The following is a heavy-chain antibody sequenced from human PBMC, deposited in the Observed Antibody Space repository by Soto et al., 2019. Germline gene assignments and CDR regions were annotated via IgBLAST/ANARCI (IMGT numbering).Heavy chain of an antibody. CDR2: IDPSDSYT. J-gene: IGHJ4*02. CDR1: GYSFTIYW. CDR3: ARHSMIRGVHFDY. Sequence: SGESLKISCKGSGYSFTIYWISWVRQMPGKGLEWMGRIDPSDSYTNYSPSFQGHVTISVDKSISTAYLQWSSLQASDTAMYFCARHSMIRGVHFDYWGQGTLVTVSS. V-gene: IGHV5-10-1*01. D-gene: IGHD3-10*01.